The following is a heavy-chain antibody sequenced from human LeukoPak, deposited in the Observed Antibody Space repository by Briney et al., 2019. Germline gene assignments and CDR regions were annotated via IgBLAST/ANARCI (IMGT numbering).Heavy chain of an antibody. D-gene: IGHD3-16*01. CDR2: ISGSGANT. Sequence: GGSLRLSCVASLFTFSSYGVSWVRQAPGKGLEWVSAISGSGANTYYTDSVKGRFTISRDNARNTLYLQMHSLRAEDTALYYCARFGSTTFADYWGQGALVTVSS. J-gene: IGHJ4*02. V-gene: IGHV3-23*01. CDR3: ARFGSTTFADY. CDR1: LFTFSSYG.